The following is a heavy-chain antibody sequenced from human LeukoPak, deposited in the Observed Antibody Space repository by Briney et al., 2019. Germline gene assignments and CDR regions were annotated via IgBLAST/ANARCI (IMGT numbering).Heavy chain of an antibody. CDR3: ARSLITFGGVIAPFDY. D-gene: IGHD3-16*02. CDR2: INAGNGNT. CDR1: GHTFTSYA. J-gene: IGHJ4*02. Sequence: ASVKVSCKASGHTFTSYAMHWVRQAPGQRLEWMGWINAGNGNTKYSQKFQGRVTITRDTSASTAYMELSSLRSEDTAVYYCARSLITFGGVIAPFDYWGQGTLVTVSS. V-gene: IGHV1-3*01.